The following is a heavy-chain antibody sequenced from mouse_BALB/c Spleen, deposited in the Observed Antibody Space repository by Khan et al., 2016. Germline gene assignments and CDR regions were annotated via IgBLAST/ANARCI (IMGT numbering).Heavy chain of an antibody. CDR2: KSDSGSP. CDR1: GYSIPSDYA. CDR3: ARDYYGSSYFDY. J-gene: IGHJ2*01. D-gene: IGHD1-1*01. V-gene: IGHV3-2*02. Sequence: EVKLLEPGPGLVKPSQSLSLTCTVTGYSIPSDYAWNWIRQFPGNKLERMGYKSDSGSPGYNPTLRSRSTKTRERSKNQCFLQLKSMTTEDTATYDCARDYYGSSYFDYWGQGTTLTVSS.